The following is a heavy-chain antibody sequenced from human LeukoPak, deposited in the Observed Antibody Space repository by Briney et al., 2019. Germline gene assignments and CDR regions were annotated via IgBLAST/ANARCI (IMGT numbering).Heavy chain of an antibody. CDR1: GGSFSGYY. Sequence: SETLSLTCAVYGGSFSGYYWSWIRQPPGKGLEWIGEINHSGSTNYNPSLKSRVTISVDTSKNQFSLKLSSVTAADTAVYYCAREGRDGYNYYFDYWGQGTLVTVSS. V-gene: IGHV4-34*01. CDR3: AREGRDGYNYYFDY. J-gene: IGHJ4*02. D-gene: IGHD5-24*01. CDR2: INHSGST.